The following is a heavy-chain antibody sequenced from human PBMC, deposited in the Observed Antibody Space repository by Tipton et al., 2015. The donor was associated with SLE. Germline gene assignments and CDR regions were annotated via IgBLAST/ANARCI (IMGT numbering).Heavy chain of an antibody. CDR2: IYYSGIT. CDR1: GGSINNTSSY. CDR3: ARGISSGWWNY. Sequence: TLSLTCTVSGGSINNTSSYWGFIRLPPGKGLEWIGSIYYSGITQYNPSLKSRVTISVDTSKNQFSLKLSSVTAADTAVYYCARGISSGWWNYWGQGNLVTVSS. D-gene: IGHD6-19*01. J-gene: IGHJ4*02. V-gene: IGHV4-39*07.